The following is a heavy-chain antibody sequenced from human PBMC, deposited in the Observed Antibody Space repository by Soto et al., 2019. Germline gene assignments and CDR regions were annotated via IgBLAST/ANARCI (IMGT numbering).Heavy chain of an antibody. CDR3: ARLLYVWGSCRFDY. Sequence: SETLSLTCTVSGGSISSSSYYWGWIRQPPGKGLEWIGSIYYSGSTYYNPSLKSRVTISVDTSKNQFSLKLSSVTAADTAVYYCARLLYVWGSCRFDYWGQGTLVTVSS. CDR1: GGSISSSSYY. D-gene: IGHD3-16*02. CDR2: IYYSGST. V-gene: IGHV4-39*01. J-gene: IGHJ4*02.